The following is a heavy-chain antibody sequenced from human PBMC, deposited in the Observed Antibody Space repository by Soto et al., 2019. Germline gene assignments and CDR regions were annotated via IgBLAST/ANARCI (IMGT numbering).Heavy chain of an antibody. CDR3: ASIVVPHPPAPFYMYV. V-gene: IGHV3-33*01. J-gene: IGHJ6*03. CDR2: IWYDGSNK. CDR1: GFTFSSYG. D-gene: IGHD2-2*01. Sequence: QVQLVESGGGVVQPGRSLRLSCAASGFTFSSYGMHWVRQAPGKGLEWVAVIWYDGSNKYYADSVKGRFTISRDNSKNTLYLQTNSLRAEDTAVYYCASIVVPHPPAPFYMYVWGKGTTVTVSS.